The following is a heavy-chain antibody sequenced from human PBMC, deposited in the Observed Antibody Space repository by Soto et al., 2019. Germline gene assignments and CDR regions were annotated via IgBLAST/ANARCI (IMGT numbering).Heavy chain of an antibody. J-gene: IGHJ4*02. D-gene: IGHD3-10*01. Sequence: EVQLVESGGGLVQPGGSLRLSCATSGFTFSNAWMNWARQAPGKGLEWVGRIKSYGHGGTTDYAAPVKGRFTISRDDSKSTLYLQMNSLTTEDTGVYYCSTNWATSRDWGQGTLVTVSS. CDR1: GFTFSNAW. V-gene: IGHV3-15*01. CDR2: IKSYGHGGTT. CDR3: STNWATSRD.